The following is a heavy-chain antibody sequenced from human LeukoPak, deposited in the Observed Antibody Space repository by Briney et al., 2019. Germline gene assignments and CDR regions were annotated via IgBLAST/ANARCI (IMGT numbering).Heavy chain of an antibody. Sequence: PSETLSLTCTVSGGSISSYYWSWIRQPPGKGLEWIGYIYYSGSTNYNPSLKSRVTISVDTSKNQFSLKLSSMTAADTAVYYCARYLDYGGNSRVFQHWGQGTLVTVSS. CDR1: GGSISSYY. CDR3: ARYLDYGGNSRVFQH. V-gene: IGHV4-59*12. D-gene: IGHD4-23*01. CDR2: IYYSGST. J-gene: IGHJ1*01.